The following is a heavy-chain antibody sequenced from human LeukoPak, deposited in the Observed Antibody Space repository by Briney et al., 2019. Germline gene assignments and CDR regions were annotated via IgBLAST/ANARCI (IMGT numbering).Heavy chain of an antibody. J-gene: IGHJ4*02. V-gene: IGHV1-24*01. D-gene: IGHD5-18*01. CDR3: ARDYSYGFFDY. Sequence: ASVKVSCKVSGYTLTELSMHWVRQAPGKGLEWMGGFDPEDGETIYAQKFQGRVTITRNTSISTAYMELSSLRSEDTAVYYCARDYSYGFFDYWGQGTLVTVSS. CDR2: FDPEDGET. CDR1: GYTLTELS.